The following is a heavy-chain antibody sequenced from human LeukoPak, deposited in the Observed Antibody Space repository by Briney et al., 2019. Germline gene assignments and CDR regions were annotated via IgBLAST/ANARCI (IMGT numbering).Heavy chain of an antibody. V-gene: IGHV3-64*01. CDR2: ISDNGGST. D-gene: IGHD2-2*02. CDR1: GFTFSTYA. CDR3: ARSQPAAISWFDP. J-gene: IGHJ5*02. Sequence: GGSLRLSCAASGFTFSTYAMHWVRQAPGKGLEYVSAISDNGGSTFYANSVKGRFTISRDNSKNTLYLQMDSLSADDTAVYFCARSQPAAISWFDPWGQGTLVAVSS.